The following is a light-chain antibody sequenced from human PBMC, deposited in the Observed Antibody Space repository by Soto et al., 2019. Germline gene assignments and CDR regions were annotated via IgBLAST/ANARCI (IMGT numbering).Light chain of an antibody. V-gene: IGKV1-39*01. CDR3: QQSYSTPQT. J-gene: IGKJ1*01. Sequence: DIQMTQSPSSLSASVGDRVTITGRASQSISSYLNWYQQKPGKAPKLLIYAASSLQSGVPSRFSGSGSGTDFTLTISSLQPEDFATYYCQQSYSTPQTFGHGTKVDIK. CDR2: AAS. CDR1: QSISSY.